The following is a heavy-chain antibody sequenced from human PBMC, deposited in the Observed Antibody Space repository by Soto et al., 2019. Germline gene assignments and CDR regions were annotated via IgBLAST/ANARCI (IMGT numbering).Heavy chain of an antibody. CDR2: IIPIFGTA. D-gene: IGHD4-17*01. J-gene: IGHJ5*02. CDR3: ARDLIYGYPLNWFDP. CDR1: GGTFSSYA. V-gene: IGHV1-69*01. Sequence: QVQLVQSGAEVKKPGSSVKVSCRASGGTFSSYAISWVRQAPGQGLEWMGGIIPIFGTANYAQKFQGRVTITADESTSTAYMELSSLRSEDTAVYYCARDLIYGYPLNWFDPWGQGTLVTVSS.